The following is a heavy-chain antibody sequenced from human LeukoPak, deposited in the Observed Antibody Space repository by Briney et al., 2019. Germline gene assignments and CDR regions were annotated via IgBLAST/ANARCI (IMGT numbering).Heavy chain of an antibody. V-gene: IGHV4-38-2*02. Sequence: PSETLSLTCTVSGYSISSGYYWGWIRQPPGKGLEWIGSIYHSGSTYYNPSLKSRVTISVDTSKNQFSLKLSSVTAADTAVYYCARANPIGNSEAYYYYYYGMDVWGQGTTVTVSS. J-gene: IGHJ6*02. CDR1: GYSISSGYY. CDR3: ARANPIGNSEAYYYYYYGMDV. CDR2: IYHSGST. D-gene: IGHD4-23*01.